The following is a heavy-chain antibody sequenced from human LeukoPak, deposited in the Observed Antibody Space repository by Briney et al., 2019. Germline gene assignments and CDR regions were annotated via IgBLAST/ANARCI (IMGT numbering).Heavy chain of an antibody. CDR2: MNPNSGNT. D-gene: IGHD2-15*01. CDR3: ARGQEVDYYYGMDV. V-gene: IGHV1-8*01. Sequence: ASVNVSFTASGYTFTSYDINWVRQATGQGLEWMGWMNPNSGNTGYAQKFQGRVTMTRNTSISTAYMELSSLRSEGTAVYYCARGQEVDYYYGMDVWGQGTTVTVSS. J-gene: IGHJ6*02. CDR1: GYTFTSYD.